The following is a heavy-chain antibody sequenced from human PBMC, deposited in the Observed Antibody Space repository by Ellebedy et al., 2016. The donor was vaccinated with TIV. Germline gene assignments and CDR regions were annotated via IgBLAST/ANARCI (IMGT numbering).Heavy chain of an antibody. CDR2: ISWNSGSI. D-gene: IGHD6-19*01. J-gene: IGHJ4*02. Sequence: GGSLRLXXAASGFTFDDYAMHWVRQAPGKGLEWVSGISWNSGSIGYADSVKGRFTISRDNAKNSLYLQMNSLRAEDTALYYCAKDRGGIAVAGTPFDYWGQGTLVTVSS. V-gene: IGHV3-9*01. CDR1: GFTFDDYA. CDR3: AKDRGGIAVAGTPFDY.